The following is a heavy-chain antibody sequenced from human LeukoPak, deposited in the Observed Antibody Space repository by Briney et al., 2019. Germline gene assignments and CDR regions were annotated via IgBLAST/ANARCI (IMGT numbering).Heavy chain of an antibody. CDR2: ISSSGSTI. J-gene: IGHJ4*02. CDR3: ARGLFRFCSSTSCLSPFDY. Sequence: PGGSLRLSCAASGFTFSDYCMSWIRQAPGKGLEWVSYISSSGSTIYYADSVKGRFTISRDNAKNSLYLQMNSLRAEDTAVYYCARGLFRFCSSTSCLSPFDYWGQGALVTVSS. V-gene: IGHV3-11*04. D-gene: IGHD2-2*01. CDR1: GFTFSDYC.